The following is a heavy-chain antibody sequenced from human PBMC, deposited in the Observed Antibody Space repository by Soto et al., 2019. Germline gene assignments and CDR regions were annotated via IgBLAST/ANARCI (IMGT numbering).Heavy chain of an antibody. J-gene: IGHJ4*02. CDR2: IYYSGRT. D-gene: IGHD1-1*01. Sequence: PSETLSLTCNVSSGSIRSYYLSWSRQRPGKGPEWIGYIYYSGRTNYNPSLKSRVTMSIDMSKNQFSLKLNSVTTADTAVYLCAGELDSQGLFDYSGQGTLVTVSS. CDR3: AGELDSQGLFDY. CDR1: SGSIRSYY. V-gene: IGHV4-59*01.